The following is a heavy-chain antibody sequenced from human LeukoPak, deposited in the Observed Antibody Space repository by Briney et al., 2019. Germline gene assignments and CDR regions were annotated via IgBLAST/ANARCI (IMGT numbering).Heavy chain of an antibody. CDR3: AKSTTVTQRGYFDY. CDR2: ISYDGSNK. CDR1: GFTFSSYG. J-gene: IGHJ4*02. D-gene: IGHD4-17*01. V-gene: IGHV3-30*18. Sequence: GGSLRLSCAASGFTFSSYGMHWVRQAPAKGLEWVAIISYDGSNKYYADSVKGRFTISRDNSKNTLYLQMNSLRAEDTAVYYCAKSTTVTQRGYFDYWGLGILVTISS.